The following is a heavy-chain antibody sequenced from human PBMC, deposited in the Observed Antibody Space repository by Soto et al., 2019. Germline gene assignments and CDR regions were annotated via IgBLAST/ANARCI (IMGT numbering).Heavy chain of an antibody. D-gene: IGHD2-8*01. CDR2: IIPISGTT. CDR3: ARVRCFNGLCHTADYGMDV. CDR1: GDVFRSYG. Sequence: SVKVSCKASGDVFRSYGINWVRQAPGQGLEWMGGIIPISGTTNYAQKFQGRVAITADESTDTVYMELSRLRSEDTAVYFCARVRCFNGLCHTADYGMDVWGQGTTVTVPS. J-gene: IGHJ6*02. V-gene: IGHV1-69*13.